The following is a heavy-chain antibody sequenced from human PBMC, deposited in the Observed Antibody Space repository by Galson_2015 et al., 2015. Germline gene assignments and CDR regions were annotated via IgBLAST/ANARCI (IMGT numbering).Heavy chain of an antibody. CDR2: ISSSGSTI. V-gene: IGHV3-48*03. Sequence: SLRLSCAASGFTFSSYEMNWVRQAPGKGLEWVSYISSSGSTIYYADSVKGRFTISRDNAKNSLYLQMNSLRAEDTAVYYCARDPSSSLDYYGMDVWGQGTTVTVSS. CDR3: ARDPSSSLDYYGMDV. CDR1: GFTFSSYE. D-gene: IGHD6-19*01. J-gene: IGHJ6*02.